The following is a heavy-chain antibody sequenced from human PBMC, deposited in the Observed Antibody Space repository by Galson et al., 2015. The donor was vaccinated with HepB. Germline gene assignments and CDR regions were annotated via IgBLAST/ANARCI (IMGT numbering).Heavy chain of an antibody. CDR3: ARDRDYRFDY. CDR1: GYTFTSNG. CDR2: ISTYGGNT. J-gene: IGHJ4*02. D-gene: IGHD4/OR15-4a*01. Sequence: SVKVSCKASGYTFTSNGISWVRQTPGQGLEWLGWISTYGGNTKYAQNLQGRVTLTRDTSTSTAYLELRSLRSDDTAAYYCARDRDYRFDYWGQGTLVTVSS. V-gene: IGHV1-18*04.